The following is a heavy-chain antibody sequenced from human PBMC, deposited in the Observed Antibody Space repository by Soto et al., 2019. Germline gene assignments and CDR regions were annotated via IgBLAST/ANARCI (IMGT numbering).Heavy chain of an antibody. Sequence: PGGSLRLSCAASGFTFSNAWMSWVRQAPGKGLEWVGRIKSKTDGGTTDYAAPVKGRFTISRDDSKNTLYLQMNSLKTEDTAVYYCTTSGSGEPTYYYYGMDVWGQGTTVTVSS. D-gene: IGHD3-3*01. CDR2: IKSKTDGGTT. CDR3: TTSGSGEPTYYYYGMDV. J-gene: IGHJ6*02. CDR1: GFTFSNAW. V-gene: IGHV3-15*01.